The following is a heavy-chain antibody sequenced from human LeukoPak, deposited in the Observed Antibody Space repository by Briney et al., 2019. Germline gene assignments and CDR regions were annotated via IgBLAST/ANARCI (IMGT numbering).Heavy chain of an antibody. V-gene: IGHV3-7*01. CDR2: MNQDESDK. CDR3: ASELGYSSSWPPA. J-gene: IGHJ5*02. CDR1: GFTLSSYW. D-gene: IGHD6-13*01. Sequence: GGSLRLSCEASGFTLSSYWMSWVRQAPGKGLEWVANMNQDESDKNYLDSVKGRFTISRDNAKNSLYPQMNSLRAEDTAVHYCASELGYSSSWPPAWGQGTLVTVSS.